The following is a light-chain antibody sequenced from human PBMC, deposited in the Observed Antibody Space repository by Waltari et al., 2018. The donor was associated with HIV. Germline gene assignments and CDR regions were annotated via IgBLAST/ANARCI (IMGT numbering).Light chain of an antibody. V-gene: IGLV1-44*01. CDR1: SSSIGSNP. Sequence: QSVLTQPPSASGTPGLRVTSSCSGGSSSIGSNPVIWDQQVPGAAPRLLIYNNDRRPSGVPDRFSGSKSGTSASLAIRGLQSEDEADYYCAAWDDSLKDVLFGGGTKLTVL. CDR3: AAWDDSLKDVL. J-gene: IGLJ2*01. CDR2: NND.